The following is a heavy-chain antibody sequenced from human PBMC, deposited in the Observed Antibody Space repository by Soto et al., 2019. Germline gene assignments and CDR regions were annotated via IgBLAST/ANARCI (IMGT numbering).Heavy chain of an antibody. CDR1: GFTFSSYS. V-gene: IGHV3-30-3*01. J-gene: IGHJ6*02. CDR3: ARPIVSTGFYYAMGV. Sequence: QVQLVESGGGVVQPGRSLRLSCAASGFTFSSYSMPWVRQTPGKGLEWVAVISFDGSSEYYADSVKGRFTISRDNSRNTLYLQMNSLRPEDAAVYYCARPIVSTGFYYAMGVWGQGTTVTVSS. D-gene: IGHD5-12*01. CDR2: ISFDGSSE.